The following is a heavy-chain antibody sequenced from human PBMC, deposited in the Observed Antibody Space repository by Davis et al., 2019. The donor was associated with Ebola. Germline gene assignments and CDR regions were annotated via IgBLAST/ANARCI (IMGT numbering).Heavy chain of an antibody. CDR2: IYYSGST. Sequence: MPGGSLRLSCTVSGCSISSSSYYWGWFRQPPGKGLEWIGSIYYSGSTYYNPSLKSRVTISVDTSKNQFSLKLSSVTAADTAVYYCARGKTYSVYWGQGTLVTVSS. V-gene: IGHV4-39*01. J-gene: IGHJ4*02. CDR3: ARGKTYSVY. CDR1: GCSISSSSYY.